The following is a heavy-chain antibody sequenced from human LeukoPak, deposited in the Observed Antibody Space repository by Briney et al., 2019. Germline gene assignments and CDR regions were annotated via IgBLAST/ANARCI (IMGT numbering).Heavy chain of an antibody. J-gene: IGHJ4*02. CDR2: INHSGST. CDR1: GGSFSGYY. D-gene: IGHD2-8*01. V-gene: IGHV4-34*01. CDR3: ARGLIRYCTNGVCYYFDY. Sequence: SETLSLTCAVYGGSFSGYYWSWIRQPPGKGLEWIGEINHSGSTNYNPSLKSRVTISVDTSKDQFSLKLSSVTAADTAVYYCARGLIRYCTNGVCYYFDYWGQGTLVTVSS.